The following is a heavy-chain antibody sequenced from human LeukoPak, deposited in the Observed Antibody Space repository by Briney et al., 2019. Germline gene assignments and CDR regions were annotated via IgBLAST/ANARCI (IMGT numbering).Heavy chain of an antibody. CDR3: ASPVRGVIIN. D-gene: IGHD3-10*01. CDR1: GGSFSGYY. V-gene: IGHV4-34*01. J-gene: IGHJ4*02. Sequence: SETLSLTCAVYGGSFSGYYWSWIRQPPGKGLEWIGEINHSGSTNYNPSLKSRVTISVDTSKNQFSLKLSSVTAADTAVYYCASPVRGVIINWGRGTLVTVSS. CDR2: INHSGST.